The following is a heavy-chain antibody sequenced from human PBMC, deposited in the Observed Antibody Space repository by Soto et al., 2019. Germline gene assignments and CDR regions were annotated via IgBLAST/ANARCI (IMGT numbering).Heavy chain of an antibody. V-gene: IGHV4-38-2*01. CDR3: ARHPSSSSGWFDP. J-gene: IGHJ5*02. Sequence: ETLSLTCAVSGYSISSGYYWGWIRQPPGKGLEWIGSIYHSGSTYYNPSLKSRVTISVDTSKNQFSLKLSSVTAADTAVYYCARHPSSSSGWFDPWGQGTLVTVSS. CDR2: IYHSGST. D-gene: IGHD6-6*01. CDR1: GYSISSGYY.